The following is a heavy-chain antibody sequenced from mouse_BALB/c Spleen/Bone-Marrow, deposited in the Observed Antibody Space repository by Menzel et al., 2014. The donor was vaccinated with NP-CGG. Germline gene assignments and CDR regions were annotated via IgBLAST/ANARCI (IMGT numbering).Heavy chain of an antibody. J-gene: IGHJ4*01. Sequence: EVKLQESGGGLVQPGGSRKLSCAASGFTFSSFGMHWVRQAPEKGLEWVAYISTGSSTIYYADTVKGRFTISRDNPKNTLFLRMTSLRSEDTAMYYCARSGRDYAMDFWGQGTSVTVSS. CDR2: ISTGSSTI. D-gene: IGHD3-1*01. V-gene: IGHV5-17*02. CDR1: GFTFSSFG. CDR3: ARSGRDYAMDF.